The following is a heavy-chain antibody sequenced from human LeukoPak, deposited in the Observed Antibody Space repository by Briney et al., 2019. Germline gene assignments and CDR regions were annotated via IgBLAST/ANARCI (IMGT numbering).Heavy chain of an antibody. J-gene: IGHJ6*03. CDR1: GFSVSDNG. CDR3: ARGALYYMDV. Sequence: GGSLRLSCAASGFSVSDNGMSWVRQAPGKGLEWVSGIVGGDGGTYYADSVKGRFIISRDNSKNTLYVQMNSLRAEDTAVYYCARGALYYMDVRGKGTTVTISS. CDR2: IVGGDGGT. V-gene: IGHV3-23*01.